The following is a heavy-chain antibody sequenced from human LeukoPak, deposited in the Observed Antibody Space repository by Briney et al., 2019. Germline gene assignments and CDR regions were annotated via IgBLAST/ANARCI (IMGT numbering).Heavy chain of an antibody. CDR3: ARLALGDVDY. V-gene: IGHV4-59*08. D-gene: IGHD2-21*02. CDR1: GGSISSYY. CDR2: IYYSGST. J-gene: IGHJ4*02. Sequence: SETLSLTCTVSGGSISSYYWSWIRQPPGKGLEWIGYIYYSGSTNYNPSLKSRVTISVDTSKNQFSLKLSSVTAADTAVYYCARLALGDVDYWGQGTLVTVSS.